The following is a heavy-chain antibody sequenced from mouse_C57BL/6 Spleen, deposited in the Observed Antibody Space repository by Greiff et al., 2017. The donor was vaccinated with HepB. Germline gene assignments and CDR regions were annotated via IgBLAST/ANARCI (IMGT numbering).Heavy chain of an antibody. J-gene: IGHJ2*01. CDR3: ARRDFDC. CDR1: GYTFTDYY. V-gene: IGHV1-76*01. Sequence: VQVVESGAELVRPGASVKLSCKASGYTFTDYYINWVKQRPGQGLEWIARIYPGSGNTYYNEKFKGKDTLTAEKSSSTAYMQLSRLTSEDYAVYFCARRDFDCWGQGTTLTVAA. CDR2: IYPGSGNT.